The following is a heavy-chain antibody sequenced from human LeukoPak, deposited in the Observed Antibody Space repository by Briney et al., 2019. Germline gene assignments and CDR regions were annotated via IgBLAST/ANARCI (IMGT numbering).Heavy chain of an antibody. CDR3: ARRAARYTPRGYFDY. CDR2: INHSGST. J-gene: IGHJ4*02. V-gene: IGHV4-34*01. Sequence: SETLSLTCAVYGGSFSGYYWSWIRQPPGEGLEWIGEINHSGSTNYNPSLKSRVTISVDTSKNQFSLKLSSVTAADTAVYYCARRAARYTPRGYFDYWGQGTLVTVSS. D-gene: IGHD6-6*01. CDR1: GGSFSGYY.